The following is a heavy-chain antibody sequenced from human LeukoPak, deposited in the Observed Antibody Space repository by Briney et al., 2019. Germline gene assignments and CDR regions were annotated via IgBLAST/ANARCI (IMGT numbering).Heavy chain of an antibody. Sequence: ASVKVSCKASGYTFTSYAMHWVRQAPGQRLEWMGWISAYNGNTNYAQKLQGRVTMTTDTSTSTAYMELRSLRSDDTAVYYCASSPFPDYYDISKGDYYYYYGMDVWGQGTTVTVSS. J-gene: IGHJ6*02. D-gene: IGHD3-9*01. CDR3: ASSPFPDYYDISKGDYYYYYGMDV. CDR2: ISAYNGNT. CDR1: GYTFTSYA. V-gene: IGHV1-18*01.